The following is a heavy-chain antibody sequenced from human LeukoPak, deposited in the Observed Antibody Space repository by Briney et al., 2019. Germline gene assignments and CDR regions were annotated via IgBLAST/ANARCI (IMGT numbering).Heavy chain of an antibody. CDR3: ARDSTGDDAFDM. J-gene: IGHJ3*02. Sequence: SSETLSLTCTVSGGSISSYYWSWIRQPPGEGLEWIGYIYYSGSTNYNPSLKSRVTISVDTSKNQFSLKLSSVTAADTAVYYCARDSTGDDAFDMWGQGTMVTVSS. D-gene: IGHD7-27*01. CDR1: GGSISSYY. CDR2: IYYSGST. V-gene: IGHV4-59*01.